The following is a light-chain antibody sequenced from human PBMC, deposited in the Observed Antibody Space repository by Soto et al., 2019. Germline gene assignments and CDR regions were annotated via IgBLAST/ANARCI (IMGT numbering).Light chain of an antibody. V-gene: IGKV3-11*01. CDR3: QQRSNWPPIT. Sequence: EIVLTQSPATLSLSPGEIATLSFSASQSVSSYLAWYQQKPGQAPRLLIYDASNRATGIPARFSGSGSGTDFTLTTSSLEPEDFAVYYCQQRSNWPPITFGQGTRLEIK. J-gene: IGKJ5*01. CDR2: DAS. CDR1: QSVSSY.